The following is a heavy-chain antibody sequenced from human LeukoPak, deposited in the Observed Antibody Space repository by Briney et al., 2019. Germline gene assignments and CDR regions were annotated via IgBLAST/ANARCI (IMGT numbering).Heavy chain of an antibody. J-gene: IGHJ6*04. CDR3: ARQAASFPRLTTIMDV. V-gene: IGHV4-4*09. D-gene: IGHD4-11*01. Sequence: SETLSLTCTVSGGSISSYYWSWIRQPPGKGLEWIGYIYTSGSTNYNPSLKSRVTISVDTSKNQFSLKLSSVTAADTAVYYCARQAASFPRLTTIMDVWGKGTTVTVSS. CDR2: IYTSGST. CDR1: GGSISSYY.